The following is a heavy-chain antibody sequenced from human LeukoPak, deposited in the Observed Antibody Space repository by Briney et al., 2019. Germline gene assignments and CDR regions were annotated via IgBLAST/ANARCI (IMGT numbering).Heavy chain of an antibody. CDR2: MNPNSGNT. Sequence: ASVKVSCKASGYTFTSYDINWVRQATGQGLEWMGWMNPNSGNTGYAQKFQGRVTMTTDTSTSTAYMELRSLRSDDTAVYYCARVFIAAAPYYFDYWGQGTLVTVSS. D-gene: IGHD6-13*01. CDR3: ARVFIAAAPYYFDY. CDR1: GYTFTSYD. J-gene: IGHJ4*02. V-gene: IGHV1-8*01.